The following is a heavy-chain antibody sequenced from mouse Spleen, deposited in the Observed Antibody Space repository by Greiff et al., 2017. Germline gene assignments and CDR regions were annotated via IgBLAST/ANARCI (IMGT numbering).Heavy chain of an antibody. Sequence: VQLKQSGPELVKPGASVKISCKASGYSFTGYYMNWVKQSPEKSLEWIGEINPSTGGTTYNQKFKAKATLTVDKSSSTAYMQLKSLTSEDSAVYYCALYYGNPFDYWGQGTTLTVSS. CDR1: GYSFTGYY. V-gene: IGHV1-42*01. D-gene: IGHD2-1*01. CDR3: ALYYGNPFDY. CDR2: INPSTGGT. J-gene: IGHJ2*01.